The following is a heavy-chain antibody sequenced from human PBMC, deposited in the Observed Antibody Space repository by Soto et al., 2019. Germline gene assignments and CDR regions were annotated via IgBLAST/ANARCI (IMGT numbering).Heavy chain of an antibody. J-gene: IGHJ3*01. V-gene: IGHV3-74*01. CDR1: GFTFSYYW. CDR3: ARGDRGAFDL. CDR2: IHSDGSST. D-gene: IGHD3-16*01. Sequence: EVQLLESGGGLVQPGESLRLSCAASGFTFSYYWMHWVRQAPGMGLVWVSRIHSDGSSTTYADSVKGRFTISRDNARNTLYLRMTRLRAEHTAVYYCARGDRGAFDLWGQGTVLTVSS.